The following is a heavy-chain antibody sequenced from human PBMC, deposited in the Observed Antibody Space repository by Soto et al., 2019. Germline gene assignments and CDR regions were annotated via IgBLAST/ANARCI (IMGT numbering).Heavy chain of an antibody. D-gene: IGHD3-3*01. J-gene: IGHJ6*02. CDR2: ISSSSSTI. CDR1: GFTFSSYS. V-gene: IGHV3-48*02. CDR3: AREQSTSYDFWSGYPRGYYYYGMDV. Sequence: PGGSLRLSCAASGFTFSSYSMNWVRQAPGKGLEWVSYISSSSSTIYYADSVKGRFTISRDNAMNSLYLQMNSLRDEDTAVYYCAREQSTSYDFWSGYPRGYYYYGMDVWGQGTTVTVSS.